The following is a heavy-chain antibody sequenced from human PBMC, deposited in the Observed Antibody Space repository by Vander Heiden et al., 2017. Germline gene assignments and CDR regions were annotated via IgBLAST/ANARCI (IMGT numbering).Heavy chain of an antibody. V-gene: IGHV1-46*03. CDR3: ARGGGGGRGNWFDP. J-gene: IGHJ5*02. D-gene: IGHD3-16*01. Sequence: QVQLVQSGAEVKKPGASVKVSCKASGYTFTSYYMHWVRQAPGQGLEWRGKIHPSGGSTSYAQKFRGRVTWPRNMPTSTVKRELGSGGAEDAAVFFCARGGGGGRGNWFDPWGQGTLVTVSS. CDR1: GYTFTSYY. CDR2: IHPSGGST.